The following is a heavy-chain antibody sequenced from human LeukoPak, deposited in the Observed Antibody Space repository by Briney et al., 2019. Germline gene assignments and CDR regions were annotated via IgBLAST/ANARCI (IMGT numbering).Heavy chain of an antibody. CDR3: ARGSGRWLSWRFDY. Sequence: GGSLRLSCTASGFTFGDYNMNWVRQAPGKGLEWVSAISGSGGSTYYADSVKGRFTISRDNAKNSLYLQMNSLRAEDTAVYYCARGSGRWLSWRFDYWGQGTLVTVSS. V-gene: IGHV3-21*01. D-gene: IGHD5-24*01. CDR2: ISGSGGST. CDR1: GFTFGDYN. J-gene: IGHJ4*02.